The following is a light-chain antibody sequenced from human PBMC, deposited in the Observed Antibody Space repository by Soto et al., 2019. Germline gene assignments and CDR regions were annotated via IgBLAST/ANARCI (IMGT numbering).Light chain of an antibody. V-gene: IGLV2-14*01. CDR1: SSDVGGYNY. J-gene: IGLJ1*01. CDR2: EVS. CDR3: SSYTSSSIDDV. Sequence: QSPLTQPASVSGSPGQSITISCTGTSSDVGGYNYVSWYQQHPGKAPKLMIYEVSNRPSGVSNRFSGSKSGNTASLTISGLQAEDEADYYCSSYTSSSIDDVFGTGTKVTVL.